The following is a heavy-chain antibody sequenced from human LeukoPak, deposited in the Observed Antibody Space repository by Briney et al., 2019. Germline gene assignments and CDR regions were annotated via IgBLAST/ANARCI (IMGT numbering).Heavy chain of an antibody. CDR2: ISYDGSNK. J-gene: IGHJ4*02. CDR1: GFTFSSYA. V-gene: IGHV3-30*01. D-gene: IGHD6-13*01. CDR3: AKDNYSSSWVVDKLRLDYFDY. Sequence: GGSLRLSCAASGFTFSSYAMHWVRQAPGKGLEWVAVISYDGSNKYYADSVKGRFTISRDNSKNTLYLQMNSLRAEDTAVYYCAKDNYSSSWVVDKLRLDYFDYWGQGTLVTVSS.